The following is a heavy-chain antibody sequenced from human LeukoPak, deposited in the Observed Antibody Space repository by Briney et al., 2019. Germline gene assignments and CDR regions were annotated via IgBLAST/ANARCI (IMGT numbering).Heavy chain of an antibody. CDR1: GGSISSGGYY. J-gene: IGHJ3*02. V-gene: IGHV4-31*03. CDR3: ARRDHGVAFDI. Sequence: PSETLSLTCTVSGGSISSGGYYWSWIRQHPGKGLEWIGYIYYSGSTYYNPSLKSRVTISVDTSKNQFSLKLSSVTAADTAVYYCARRDHGVAFDIWGQGTMVTVSS. D-gene: IGHD4-17*01. CDR2: IYYSGST.